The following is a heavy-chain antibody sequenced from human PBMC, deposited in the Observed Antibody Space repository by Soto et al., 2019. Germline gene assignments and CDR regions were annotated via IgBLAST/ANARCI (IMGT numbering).Heavy chain of an antibody. J-gene: IGHJ4*02. V-gene: IGHV1-3*01. Sequence: QVQLVQSGAEVKKPGASVRVSCKASGYTITCCAMHWVRQAPGQRPEWMGWFNAGDGDTKYSQNFQGRFTIIRDTSAGTVYRELSSLRPEDTAVYYCARDGEDKAAAAMVYWGQGTLVTVSS. CDR1: GYTITCCA. CDR2: FNAGDGDT. CDR3: ARDGEDKAAAAMVY. D-gene: IGHD6-13*01.